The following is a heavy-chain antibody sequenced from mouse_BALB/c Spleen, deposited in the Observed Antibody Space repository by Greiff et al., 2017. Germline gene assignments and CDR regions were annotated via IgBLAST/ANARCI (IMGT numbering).Heavy chain of an antibody. CDR1: GFTFSDYY. CDR3: AREDYGNYFDY. J-gene: IGHJ2*01. CDR2: ISDGGSYT. D-gene: IGHD2-1*01. V-gene: IGHV5-4*02. Sequence: EVKLMESGGGLVKPGGSLKLSCAASGFTFSDYYMHWVRQTPEKRLEWVATISDGGSYTYYPDSVKGRFTISKDNAKNNLYLQMSSLKSEDTAMYYCAREDYGNYFDYWGQGTTLTVSS.